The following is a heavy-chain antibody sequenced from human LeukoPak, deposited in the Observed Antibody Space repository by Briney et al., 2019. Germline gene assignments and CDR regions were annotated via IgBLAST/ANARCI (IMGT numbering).Heavy chain of an antibody. J-gene: IGHJ4*02. D-gene: IGHD6-19*01. Sequence: GGSLRLSCAASGFTFSSYWMRWVRQAPGKGREGVANIKQDGSEKYYVDSVKGRFTISRDNAKNSLYLQMNSLRAEDTAVYYCARDALAVAGNVRDDFDYWGQGTLVTVSS. CDR1: GFTFSSYW. CDR2: IKQDGSEK. CDR3: ARDALAVAGNVRDDFDY. V-gene: IGHV3-7*01.